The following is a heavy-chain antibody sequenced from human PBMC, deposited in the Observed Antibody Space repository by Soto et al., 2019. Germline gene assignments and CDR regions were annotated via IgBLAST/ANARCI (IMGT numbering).Heavy chain of an antibody. CDR2: IIPIFDTT. D-gene: IGHD3-16*01. J-gene: IGHJ6*02. V-gene: IGHV1-69*13. CDR1: GGTFSSHA. Sequence: SVKVSCKTSGGTFSSHAISWVRQAPGQGLEWMGGIIPIFDTTNYAQKFQGRVTITADESTSTAYMELNSLRSEDTAVYYCAIELSERPVMISPTCYYCAMDVWGQGTTVTVSS. CDR3: AIELSERPVMISPTCYYCAMDV.